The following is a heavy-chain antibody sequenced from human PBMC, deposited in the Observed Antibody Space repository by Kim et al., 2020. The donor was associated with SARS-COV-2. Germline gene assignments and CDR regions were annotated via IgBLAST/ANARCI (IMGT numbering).Heavy chain of an antibody. J-gene: IGHJ4*02. Sequence: SETLSLTCTVSGGSISSSSYYWGWIRQPSGKGLEWIGSIYYSGSTYYNPSLKSRVTISVDTSKNQFSLKLSSVTAADTAVYYCARLTIFGVVIIPDWGQGTLVTVSS. CDR1: GGSISSSSYY. V-gene: IGHV4-39*01. CDR3: ARLTIFGVVIIPD. CDR2: IYYSGST. D-gene: IGHD3-3*01.